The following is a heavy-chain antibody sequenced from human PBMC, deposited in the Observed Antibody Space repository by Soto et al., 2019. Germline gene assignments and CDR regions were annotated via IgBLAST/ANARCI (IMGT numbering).Heavy chain of an antibody. CDR3: AEDQGIRDPLYDFEC. D-gene: IGHD2-2*02. CDR1: GGTFSIYA. V-gene: IGHV3-23*01. Sequence: GPQILSCAASGGTFSIYAMPWVRQSPWTGLEWLSSMSRPGDNTYYADSVKGRFTLSRDNSKNPLYLQMNSLRAEDTAIYDCAEDQGIRDPLYDFECWGPGPRVTV. J-gene: IGHJ4*02. CDR2: MSRPGDNT.